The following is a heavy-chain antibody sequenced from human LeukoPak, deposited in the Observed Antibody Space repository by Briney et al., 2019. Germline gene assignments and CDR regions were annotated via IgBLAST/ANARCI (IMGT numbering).Heavy chain of an antibody. D-gene: IGHD3-9*01. CDR1: GLTVSSNY. CDR3: ARDVNFDWLFYFDY. CDR2: ISSSSSYI. V-gene: IGHV3-21*01. J-gene: IGHJ4*02. Sequence: GGSLRLSCAASGLTVSSNYMNWVRHAPGKGLEWVSSISSSSSYIYYADSVKGRFTISRDNAKNSLYLQMNSLRAEDTAVYYCARDVNFDWLFYFDYWGQGTLVTVSS.